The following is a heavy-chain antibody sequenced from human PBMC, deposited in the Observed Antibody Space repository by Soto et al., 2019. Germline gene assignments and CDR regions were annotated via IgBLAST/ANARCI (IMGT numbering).Heavy chain of an antibody. CDR1: VFRFSDHY. J-gene: IGHJ4*02. Sequence: VGSLRLSCASSVFRFSDHYMTCIRHAPGKWLEWVSKISGGGTTIYYADSVKGRFTVSRDNAKNSLYLQMNSLRAEDTAVYYCASDPYYYASGFWGQGTLVSVSS. CDR3: ASDPYYYASGF. V-gene: IGHV3-11*01. D-gene: IGHD3-10*01. CDR2: ISGGGTTI.